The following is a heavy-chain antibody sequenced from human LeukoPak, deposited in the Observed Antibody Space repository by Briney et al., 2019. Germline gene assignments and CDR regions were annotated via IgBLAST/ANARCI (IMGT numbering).Heavy chain of an antibody. D-gene: IGHD3-10*01. V-gene: IGHV4-31*03. CDR1: GGSISSGGYY. J-gene: IGHJ5*02. Sequence: SQTLSLTCTVSGGSISSGGYYWGWIRQHPGKGLEWIGYIYYSGSTYYNPSLKSRVTISVDTSKNQFSLRLSSVTAADTAVYYCARGGVLWFGELVWFDPWGQGTLVTVSS. CDR3: ARGGVLWFGELVWFDP. CDR2: IYYSGST.